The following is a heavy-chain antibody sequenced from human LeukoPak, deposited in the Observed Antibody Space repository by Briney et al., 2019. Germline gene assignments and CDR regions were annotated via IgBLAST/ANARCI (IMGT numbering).Heavy chain of an antibody. J-gene: IGHJ4*02. CDR1: GYSFINHP. Sequence: ASVTVSCKTSGYSFINHPIHWVRQAPGQRLEWMGWFNTVNGRTKYSQKFQGRVTITGDTSASTVYMELRSLRSEDTAVYFCAIWAGTPADYFSGPLDYWGQGTLVTVSS. CDR2: FNTVNGRT. V-gene: IGHV1-3*04. D-gene: IGHD3-3*01. CDR3: AIWAGTPADYFSGPLDY.